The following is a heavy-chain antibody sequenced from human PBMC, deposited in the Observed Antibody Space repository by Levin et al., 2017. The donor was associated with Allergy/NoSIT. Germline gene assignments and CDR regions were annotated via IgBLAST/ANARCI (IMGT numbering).Heavy chain of an antibody. Sequence: SQTLSLPCTVSGGSIRSSSYYWGWIRQPPGKGLEWIGSIYYSGSTYYNPSLKSRVTISVDTSKNQFSLKLSSVTAADTAVYYCARHVYYDILTGYYNGEYYFDYWGQGTLVTVSS. J-gene: IGHJ4*02. CDR1: GGSIRSSSYY. CDR3: ARHVYYDILTGYYNGEYYFDY. CDR2: IYYSGST. V-gene: IGHV4-39*01. D-gene: IGHD3-9*01.